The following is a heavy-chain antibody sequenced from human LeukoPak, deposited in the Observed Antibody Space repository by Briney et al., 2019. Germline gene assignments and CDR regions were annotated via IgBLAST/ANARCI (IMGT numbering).Heavy chain of an antibody. Sequence: GRSLRLSCAASGFTFDNYAMHWVQQAPGKGLEWVSGIAWNSGNTGFADSVKGRFTISRDNAENSLYLQMNSLTPEDTASYFCAKDMNSYGSGSSYNPWGPFDSWGQGTLVTVSS. J-gene: IGHJ4*02. CDR1: GFTFDNYA. D-gene: IGHD3-10*01. CDR3: AKDMNSYGSGSSYNPWGPFDS. V-gene: IGHV3-9*01. CDR2: IAWNSGNT.